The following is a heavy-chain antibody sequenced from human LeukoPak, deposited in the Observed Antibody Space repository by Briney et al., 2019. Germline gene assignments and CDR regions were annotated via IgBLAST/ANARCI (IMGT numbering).Heavy chain of an antibody. Sequence: PGGSLRLSCAASGFTFSDAWVSWVRQAPGKGLEWVGRIKSKTDDGTTDDAPPVKGRFTISRDDSKNTLYLKMNSMKTEDTAVYYCTTDPVVFYFDPWGQGTLVTVSP. D-gene: IGHD2-8*01. J-gene: IGHJ5*02. V-gene: IGHV3-15*01. CDR2: IKSKTDDGTT. CDR3: TTDPVVFYFDP. CDR1: GFTFSDAW.